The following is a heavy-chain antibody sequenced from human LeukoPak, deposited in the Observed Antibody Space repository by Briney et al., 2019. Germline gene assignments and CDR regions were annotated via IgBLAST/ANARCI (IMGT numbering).Heavy chain of an antibody. J-gene: IGHJ3*01. Sequence: PSETLSLTCTVSGFSITTDGYYWSWIRQHPGKGREWIGYMYYNGNTYYNPSLKSRITISADRSKNPFSLKLTSVTAADTAVYYCARACNPRMGTSGAFDVWGQGTIITVSS. D-gene: IGHD5-18*01. V-gene: IGHV4-31*03. CDR2: MYYNGNT. CDR3: ARACNPRMGTSGAFDV. CDR1: GFSITTDGYY.